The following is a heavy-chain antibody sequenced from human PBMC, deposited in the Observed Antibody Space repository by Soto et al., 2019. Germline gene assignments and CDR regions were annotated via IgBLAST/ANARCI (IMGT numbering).Heavy chain of an antibody. Sequence: SETLSLTCTVSGGSISSYYWSWIRQPPGKGLEWIGDIYYSGSTNYNPSLKSRVTISVDTSKNQFSLKLSSVTAADTAVYYCARASYDFWSGYPETPYYDYYYLDVWGKGTTVTVSS. CDR1: GGSISSYY. CDR2: IYYSGST. CDR3: ARASYDFWSGYPETPYYDYYYLDV. J-gene: IGHJ6*03. V-gene: IGHV4-59*01. D-gene: IGHD3-3*01.